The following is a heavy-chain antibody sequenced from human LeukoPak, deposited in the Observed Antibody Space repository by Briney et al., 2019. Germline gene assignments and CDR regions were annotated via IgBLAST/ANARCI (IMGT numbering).Heavy chain of an antibody. CDR3: ARDGAGDYVGGNWFDP. V-gene: IGHV3-48*03. J-gene: IGHJ5*02. CDR2: ISASGSTI. CDR1: GFTFSSYE. Sequence: GGSLRLSCAASGFTFSSYEMNWVRQAPGKGLEWVSYISASGSTIHYADSVKGRFTISRDNAKNSLYLRMNSLRAEDTAVYYCARDGAGDYVGGNWFDPWGQGTLVTVSS. D-gene: IGHD4-17*01.